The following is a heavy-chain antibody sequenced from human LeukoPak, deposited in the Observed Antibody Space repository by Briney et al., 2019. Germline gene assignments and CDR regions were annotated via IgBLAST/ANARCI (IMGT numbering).Heavy chain of an antibody. J-gene: IGHJ4*02. CDR3: AKQGRSTPYPDFPS. CDR1: GFTFGAYA. D-gene: IGHD5/OR15-5a*01. CDR2: ISASGGTS. Sequence: GGSLRLSCAASGFTFGAYAMSWVRQAPGKGLEWVSVISASGGTSYYANSVKGRFTISRDSSKSTLYLHMSSLRADDTAVYFCAKQGRSTPYPDFPSWGQGTLVTVSS. V-gene: IGHV3-23*01.